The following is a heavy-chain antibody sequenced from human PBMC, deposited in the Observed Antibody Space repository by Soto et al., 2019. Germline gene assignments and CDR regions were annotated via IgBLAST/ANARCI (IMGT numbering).Heavy chain of an antibody. J-gene: IGHJ3*02. Sequence: SETLSLTSTVSGGSISSCYWNWIRQPAGQGLESIGRIHSSGSSSYNPSLKRRATMSVDTSNQQISLKLNSVTAADQAGHYCARDHYASSRYWSHGLDIWGQGTMVTVSS. CDR3: ARDHYASSRYWSHGLDI. V-gene: IGHV4-4*07. CDR2: IHSSGSS. CDR1: GGSISSCY. D-gene: IGHD3-22*01.